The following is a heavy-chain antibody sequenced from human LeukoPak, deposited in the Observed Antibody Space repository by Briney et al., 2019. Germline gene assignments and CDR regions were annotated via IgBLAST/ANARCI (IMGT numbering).Heavy chain of an antibody. Sequence: GGSLRLACAASGFSISSYWMSWVRQAPGKGLEWVANIKPNGSDTYYVDSVKGRFTISRDNAKNSVYLQINSLRAKDTAVYFCARENIAVPGGDWWGQGTQVTVSS. J-gene: IGHJ4*02. CDR2: IKPNGSDT. CDR1: GFSISSYW. V-gene: IGHV3-7*01. D-gene: IGHD6-19*01. CDR3: ARENIAVPGGDW.